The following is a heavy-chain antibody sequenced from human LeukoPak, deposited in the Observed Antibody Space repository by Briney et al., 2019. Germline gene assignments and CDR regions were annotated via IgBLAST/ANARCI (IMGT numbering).Heavy chain of an antibody. D-gene: IGHD2-2*01. CDR2: INHSGST. J-gene: IGHJ3*02. V-gene: IGHV4-34*01. CDR3: ARAIVPAATSDAFDI. Sequence: PSETLSLTCAVYSGSFSGYYWSWIRQPPGKGLEWIGEINHSGSTNYNPSLKSRVTISVDTSKNQFSLKLSSVTAADTAVYYCARAIVPAATSDAFDIWGQGTMVTVSS. CDR1: SGSFSGYY.